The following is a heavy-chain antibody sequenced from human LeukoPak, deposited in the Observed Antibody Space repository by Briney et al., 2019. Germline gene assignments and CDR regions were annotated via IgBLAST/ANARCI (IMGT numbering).Heavy chain of an antibody. D-gene: IGHD2-2*01. CDR1: GGSISSYS. CDR2: IYFSGTT. Sequence: SETLSLTCTVSGGSISSYSWSWIRQPPGKGLEWIGYIYFSGTTDYNTSLKSRATISVDTSKNQFSLKLSSVTAADTAVYYCARRSGYCSSTSCYDWFDPWGQGTLVTVSS. CDR3: ARRSGYCSSTSCYDWFDP. V-gene: IGHV4-59*08. J-gene: IGHJ5*02.